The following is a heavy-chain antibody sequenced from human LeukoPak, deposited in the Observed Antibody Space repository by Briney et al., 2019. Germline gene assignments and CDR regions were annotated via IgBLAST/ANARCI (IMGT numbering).Heavy chain of an antibody. CDR2: ISGSGGST. CDR1: GFTFSDYY. CDR3: AKAHSTAMVYFDY. D-gene: IGHD5-18*01. J-gene: IGHJ4*02. V-gene: IGHV3-23*01. Sequence: PGGSLRLSCAASGFTFSDYYTSWIRQAPGKGLEWVSAISGSGGSTYYADSVKGRFTISRDNSKNTLYLQMNSLRAEDTAVYYCAKAHSTAMVYFDYWGQGTLVTVSS.